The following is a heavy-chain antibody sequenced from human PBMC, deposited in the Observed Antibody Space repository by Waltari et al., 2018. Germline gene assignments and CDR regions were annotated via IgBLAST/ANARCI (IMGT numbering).Heavy chain of an antibody. CDR1: GFSFMGFA. Sequence: EVQLLESAGGLVQPGEALRLSCAASGFSFMGFAMTWVRQAPGGGLEGVASISGSGATPFYADSVKGRFTIVRDNSRDTVYLQMNSLRVDDSAVYYCAKGSRGYTNYFFDSWGQGTLVSVSS. D-gene: IGHD3-16*02. J-gene: IGHJ4*02. V-gene: IGHV3-23*01. CDR3: AKGSRGYTNYFFDS. CDR2: ISGSGATP.